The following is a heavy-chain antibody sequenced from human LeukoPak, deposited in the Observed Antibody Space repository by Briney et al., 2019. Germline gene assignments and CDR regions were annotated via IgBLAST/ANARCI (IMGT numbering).Heavy chain of an antibody. CDR2: INPNSGGT. Sequence: GASVKVSCKASGYTFTGYYMHWVRQAPGQGLEWMGWINPNSGGTNYAQKFQGRVTMTRDTSISTAYMELSRLRSDDTAVYYCARVITFGGVIKGMDVWGQGTTVTVSS. D-gene: IGHD3-16*01. CDR1: GYTFTGYY. J-gene: IGHJ6*02. CDR3: ARVITFGGVIKGMDV. V-gene: IGHV1-2*02.